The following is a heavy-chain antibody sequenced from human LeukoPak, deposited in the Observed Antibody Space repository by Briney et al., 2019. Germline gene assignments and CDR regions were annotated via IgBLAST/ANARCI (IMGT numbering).Heavy chain of an antibody. CDR3: ARLMSSSWPYYYYYGMDV. D-gene: IGHD6-13*01. CDR2: MNPNSGNT. V-gene: IGHV1-8*01. J-gene: IGHJ6*02. CDR1: GYTFTSYD. Sequence: ASVKVSCKASGYTFTSYDINWVRQATGQGLEWMGWMNPNSGNTGYAQKFQGRVTMTRNTSISTAYMELSSLRSEGTAVYYCARLMSSSWPYYYYYGMDVWGQGTTVTVSS.